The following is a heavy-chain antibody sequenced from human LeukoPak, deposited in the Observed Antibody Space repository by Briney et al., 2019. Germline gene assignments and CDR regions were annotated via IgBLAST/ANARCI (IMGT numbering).Heavy chain of an antibody. D-gene: IGHD6-13*01. CDR2: IGGNGDGT. V-gene: IGHV3-23*01. CDR1: GFTFSNYA. Sequence: GGSLRLSCAASGFTFSNYAMTWVRQAPGQGLEWVSSIGGNGDGTYYADSVTGRFSISRDNSGNTFFLQMNSLRAEDTALYYCAKESSNSGTWRQNYFDFWGQGSLVTVSS. J-gene: IGHJ4*02. CDR3: AKESSNSGTWRQNYFDF.